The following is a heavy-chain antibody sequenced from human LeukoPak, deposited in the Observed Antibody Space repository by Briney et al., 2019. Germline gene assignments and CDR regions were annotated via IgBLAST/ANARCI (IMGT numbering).Heavy chain of an antibody. D-gene: IGHD6-19*01. CDR2: IWYDGSNK. J-gene: IGHJ6*02. CDR3: ARIPGIAVAGSPPTYYYGMDV. Sequence: GRSLRLSCAASGFTFSSYGMHWVRQAPGKGLEWVAVIWYDGSNKYYADSVKGRFTISRDNSKNTLYLQMNSLRAEDTAVYYCARIPGIAVAGSPPTYYYGMDVWGQGTTVTVSS. CDR1: GFTFSSYG. V-gene: IGHV3-33*01.